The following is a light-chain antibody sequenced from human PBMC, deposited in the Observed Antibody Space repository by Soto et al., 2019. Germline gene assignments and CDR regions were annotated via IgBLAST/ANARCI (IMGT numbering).Light chain of an antibody. Sequence: QSALTQPPSASGSPGQSVTISCTGTSSDVGGYNYVSWYQQHPGKAPKLMIYDVSKRPSGVPDRFSGSKSGNTASLTVSGLQDDDEDDYYCSSYAGSNNMVFGGGTQLTVL. CDR1: SSDVGGYNY. CDR2: DVS. V-gene: IGLV2-8*01. CDR3: SSYAGSNNMV. J-gene: IGLJ2*01.